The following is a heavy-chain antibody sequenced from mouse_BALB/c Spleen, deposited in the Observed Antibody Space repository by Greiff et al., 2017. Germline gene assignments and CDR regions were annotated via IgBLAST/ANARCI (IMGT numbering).Heavy chain of an antibody. D-gene: IGHD1-2*01. Sequence: EVQLQQSGTVLARPGASVKMSCKASGFSFTSYWMHWVQQRPGQGLEWIGAIYPGNSDTSYNQKFKGKAKLTADTSASTAYMELSNLTNEDSAVYYCTRGGYGYYFDYWGQGTTLTVSS. CDR2: IYPGNSDT. J-gene: IGHJ2*01. CDR1: GFSFTSYW. V-gene: IGHV1-5*01. CDR3: TRGGYGYYFDY.